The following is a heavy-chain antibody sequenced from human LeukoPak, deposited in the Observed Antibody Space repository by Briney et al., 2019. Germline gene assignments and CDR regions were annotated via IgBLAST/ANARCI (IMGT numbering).Heavy chain of an antibody. V-gene: IGHV3-48*03. CDR1: GFTFSSYE. CDR2: ISSSGDSL. CDR3: ARMAVAGQYNDY. J-gene: IGHJ4*02. D-gene: IGHD6-19*01. Sequence: GGSLRLSCAASGFTFSSYEMKWVRQDPGEGLEWVSYISSSGDSLYYADSVKGRFTISRDNARNSLYLQMNSLRAEDTAIYYCARMAVAGQYNDYWGQGTLVTVSS.